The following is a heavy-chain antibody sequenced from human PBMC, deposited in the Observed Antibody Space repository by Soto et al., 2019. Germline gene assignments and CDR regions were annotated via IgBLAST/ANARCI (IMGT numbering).Heavy chain of an antibody. CDR2: IHHSGST. CDR3: ARYAYCSGGSCSTKHNWFDP. J-gene: IGHJ5*02. CDR1: GYSISSGYY. V-gene: IGHV4-38-2*01. D-gene: IGHD2-15*01. Sequence: SETLSLTCAVSGYSISSGYYWGWIRQPPGKGLEWIGSIHHSGSTYYNPSLKSRVTISVDTSKNQFSLKLSSMTAADTAVYYCARYAYCSGGSCSTKHNWFDPWGQGTLVTVSS.